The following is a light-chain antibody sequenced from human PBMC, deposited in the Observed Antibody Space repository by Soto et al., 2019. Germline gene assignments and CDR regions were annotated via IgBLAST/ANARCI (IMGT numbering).Light chain of an antibody. CDR3: QQYGNSGVT. CDR1: QTVGSDY. Sequence: PGERSTLSYGSSQTVGSDYLAWYQQKPDQAPRLLIYDAFNRAAGIPDRFSGSGSGTDFTLTISRLEPEDFAVYYCQQYGNSGVTFGPGTKVDIK. CDR2: DAF. V-gene: IGKV3-20*01. J-gene: IGKJ3*01.